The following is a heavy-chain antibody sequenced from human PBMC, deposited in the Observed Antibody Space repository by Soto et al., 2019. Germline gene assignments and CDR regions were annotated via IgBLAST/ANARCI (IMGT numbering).Heavy chain of an antibody. CDR2: INYSGST. Sequence: SETLSLTCTVSGGSISSSSYYWGWIRQPPGKGLEWIGSINYSGSTYYNPSLKRRVTISVHTSKNQFSLKLSSVTPADTAVYYCASGLEMATIDYWGQGTLVTV. D-gene: IGHD5-12*01. V-gene: IGHV4-39*01. CDR3: ASGLEMATIDY. J-gene: IGHJ4*02. CDR1: GGSISSSSYY.